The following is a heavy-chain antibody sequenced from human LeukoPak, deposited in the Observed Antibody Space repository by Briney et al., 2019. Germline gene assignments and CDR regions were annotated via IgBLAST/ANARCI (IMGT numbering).Heavy chain of an antibody. CDR1: GGSISNSAYY. CDR2: IYYTGTT. Sequence: SETLSLTCTVSGGSISNSAYYWGWIRQPPGKGLEWIGSIYYTGTTSYNPSLESRVTISVDSSNNQISLNLNSVTAADTAVYYCARDLSRGYDFDYWGQGTLVTVSS. J-gene: IGHJ4*02. V-gene: IGHV4-39*07. CDR3: ARDLSRGYDFDY. D-gene: IGHD5-12*01.